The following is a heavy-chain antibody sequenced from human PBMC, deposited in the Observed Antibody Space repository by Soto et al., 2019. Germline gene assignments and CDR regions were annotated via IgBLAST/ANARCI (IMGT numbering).Heavy chain of an antibody. CDR3: ARVIGYYYHMDV. Sequence: QVQLVQSGGEVKKPGASVKVSCKASGYTFTTYDLSWVRQAPGQGLEWMGWISAYNGNTTYAQNLQGRVTMTTDTSTSTAYMELRSLRSDDTAVYYCARVIGYYYHMDVWGQGTTVTVSS. J-gene: IGHJ6*02. V-gene: IGHV1-18*01. D-gene: IGHD3-22*01. CDR2: ISAYNGNT. CDR1: GYTFTTYD.